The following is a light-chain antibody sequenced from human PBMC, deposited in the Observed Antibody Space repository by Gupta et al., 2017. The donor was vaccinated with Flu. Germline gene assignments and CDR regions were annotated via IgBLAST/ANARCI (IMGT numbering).Light chain of an antibody. CDR2: LSS. CDR1: QSLLHVNGNNY. V-gene: IGKV2-28*01. CDR3: WQLLALPLRT. J-gene: IGKJ1*01. Sequence: DILLTQSPLTLSVTPGESASISCRSSQSLLHVNGNNYLDWYVQKPRQSPQLLVYLSSDRDSGAMARYSGSGCGTNFTLTMTTGEEEDVDVYYCWQLLALPLRTFGQGTTVEIK.